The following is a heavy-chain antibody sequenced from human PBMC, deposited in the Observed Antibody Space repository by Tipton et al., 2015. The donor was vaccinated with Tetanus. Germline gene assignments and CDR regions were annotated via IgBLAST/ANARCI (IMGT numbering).Heavy chain of an antibody. Sequence: SLRLSCAGSGFTFSSYWMTWVRQAPGKGLEWVASIKQDGSEKYYADSVKGRFTISRDNAKKSLYLQMNSLRAEDTALYYCAKDNGGYSSSWRYGMDVWGQGTTVTVSS. CDR3: AKDNGGYSSSWRYGMDV. J-gene: IGHJ6*02. D-gene: IGHD6-13*01. CDR2: IKQDGSEK. CDR1: GFTFSSYW. V-gene: IGHV3-7*03.